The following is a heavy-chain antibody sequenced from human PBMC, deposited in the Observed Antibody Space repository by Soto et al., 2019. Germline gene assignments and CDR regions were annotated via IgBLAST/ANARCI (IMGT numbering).Heavy chain of an antibody. Sequence: GASVKVSCKASGYTFTGYYMHWVRQAPGQGLEWMGWINPNSGGTNYAQKFQGWVTMTRDTSISTAYMELSRLRSDDTAVYYCARVRKFIRYYYYGMDVWGQGTTVTVSS. CDR2: INPNSGGT. J-gene: IGHJ6*02. CDR3: ARVRKFIRYYYYGMDV. CDR1: GYTFTGYY. V-gene: IGHV1-2*04.